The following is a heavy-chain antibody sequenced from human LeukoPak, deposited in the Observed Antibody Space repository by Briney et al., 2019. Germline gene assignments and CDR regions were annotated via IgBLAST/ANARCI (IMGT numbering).Heavy chain of an antibody. CDR3: ASVGYDTSGYDAFDI. CDR2: INPGDSET. J-gene: IGHJ3*02. Sequence: GESLKISCKTLAYSFTSYWIGWVRQMPGKGPEWIGIINPGDSETRYNPSFQGHVAISADMSISTAYLQWTSLQDSDTAIYYCASVGYDTSGYDAFDIWGQGTRVTVSS. V-gene: IGHV5-51*01. D-gene: IGHD3-22*01. CDR1: AYSFTSYW.